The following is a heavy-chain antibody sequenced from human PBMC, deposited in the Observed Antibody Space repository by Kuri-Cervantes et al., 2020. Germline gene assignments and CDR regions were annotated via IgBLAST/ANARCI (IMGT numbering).Heavy chain of an antibody. Sequence: KVSCKGSGYSFPSYWIGWVRQMPGKGLEWMGIIYPGDSDTRYSPSFQGQVTISADKSISTAYLQWSSLKASDTAMYFCARLPDSRGPLHFDYWGQGALVTVSS. CDR2: IYPGDSDT. J-gene: IGHJ4*02. CDR3: ARLPDSRGPLHFDY. V-gene: IGHV5-51*01. CDR1: GYSFPSYW. D-gene: IGHD6-19*01.